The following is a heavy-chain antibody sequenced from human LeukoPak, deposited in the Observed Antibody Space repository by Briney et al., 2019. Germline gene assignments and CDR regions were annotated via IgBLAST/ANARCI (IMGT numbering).Heavy chain of an antibody. CDR2: IYYSGST. D-gene: IGHD2-21*02. Sequence: SETLSLTCTVSGGSISSSSYYWGWIRQPPGKGLEWIGSIYYSGSTYYNPSLKSRVTISVDTSKNQFSLKLSSVTAADTAVYYCARRVTEGRSFDYWGQGTLVTVSS. CDR3: ARRVTEGRSFDY. V-gene: IGHV4-39*01. J-gene: IGHJ4*02. CDR1: GGSISSSSYY.